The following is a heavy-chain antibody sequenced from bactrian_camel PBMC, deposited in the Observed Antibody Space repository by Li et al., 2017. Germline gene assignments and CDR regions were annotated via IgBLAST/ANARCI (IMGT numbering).Heavy chain of an antibody. D-gene: IGHD3*01. CDR2: IYKDGST. CDR3: KTRRPDPRRKLPRECQGPPGGY. V-gene: IGHV3S9*01. Sequence: HVQLVESGGGSVQAGGSLRLSCGVSRFPFGSYCMGWFRQAPGKEREGIAIIYKDGSTMYRDSVLGRFTISQNSAKNVALLQMNDLKSEDTAVYICKTRRPDPRRKLPRECQGPPGGYWGQGTQVTVSS. CDR1: RFPFGSYC. J-gene: IGHJ4*01.